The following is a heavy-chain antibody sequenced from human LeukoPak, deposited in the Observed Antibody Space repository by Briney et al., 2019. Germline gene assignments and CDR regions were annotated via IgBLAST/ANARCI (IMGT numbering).Heavy chain of an antibody. J-gene: IGHJ5*02. V-gene: IGHV1-18*01. CDR3: ARGIRSVVPAAINWFDP. Sequence: EASVKVSCKASGYTFTSYGISWVRQAPGQGLEWMGWISAYNGNTNYAQKLQGRVTMTTDTSTSTAYMELRSLRSDDTAVYYCARGIRSVVPAAINWFDPWGQGTLVTVSS. CDR1: GYTFTSYG. CDR2: ISAYNGNT. D-gene: IGHD2-2*01.